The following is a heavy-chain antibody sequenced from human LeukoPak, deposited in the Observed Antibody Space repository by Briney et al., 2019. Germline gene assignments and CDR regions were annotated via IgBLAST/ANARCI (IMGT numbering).Heavy chain of an antibody. J-gene: IGHJ3*01. Sequence: GGSRSLSCAASGFPFSGSAMSWVRQAPGEGLEWVSLISYSGANSYYTDSVRGRFTISRDNSKDTLFLQMNSLRAEDTAIYYCARDMQLSTWGLGTMVTVSS. CDR1: GFPFSGSA. CDR3: ARDMQLST. D-gene: IGHD3-16*02. CDR2: ISYSGANS. V-gene: IGHV3-23*01.